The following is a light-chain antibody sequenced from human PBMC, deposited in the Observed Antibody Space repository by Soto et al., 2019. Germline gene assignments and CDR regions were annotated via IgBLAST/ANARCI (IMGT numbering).Light chain of an antibody. CDR1: QSINNW. CDR2: KTS. V-gene: IGKV1-5*03. CDR3: QQYKSFSLT. J-gene: IGKJ4*01. Sequence: DIQMTQSPSTLSASVGDRVTITCRASQSINNWLAWYQQEPGKAPKLLIYKTSNLESGVPSRFSGSGSGTEFSLTINSLQTDDFATYYCQQYKSFSLTFGGGTRVEVK.